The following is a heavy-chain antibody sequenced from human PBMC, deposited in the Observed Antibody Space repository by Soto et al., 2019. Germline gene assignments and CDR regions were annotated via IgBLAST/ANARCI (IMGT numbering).Heavy chain of an antibody. CDR3: ARGATGYGDYEGKNWFDP. J-gene: IGHJ5*02. CDR1: GGSISSGGYY. D-gene: IGHD4-17*01. CDR2: IYYSGST. Sequence: SETLSLTCTVSGGSISSGGYYWSWIRQHPGKGLEWIGYIYYSGSTYYNPSLKSRVTISVDTSKNQFSLKLSSVTAADTAVYYCARGATGYGDYEGKNWFDPWGQGTLVTVSS. V-gene: IGHV4-31*03.